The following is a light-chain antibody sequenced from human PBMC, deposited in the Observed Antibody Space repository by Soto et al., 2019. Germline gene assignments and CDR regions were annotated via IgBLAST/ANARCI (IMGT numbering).Light chain of an antibody. V-gene: IGLV2-8*01. J-gene: IGLJ1*01. CDR1: SSDVGGYQY. CDR2: AVN. Sequence: QSVLTQPPSASGSPGQSVTISCTGTSSDVGGYQYVSWYQQYPGKAPKLMIYAVNKRPSGVPDRFSGSKSGNTASLTISGLQSEDEDDYYCCSFAGNYIYVLGTGTKVTVL. CDR3: CSFAGNYIYV.